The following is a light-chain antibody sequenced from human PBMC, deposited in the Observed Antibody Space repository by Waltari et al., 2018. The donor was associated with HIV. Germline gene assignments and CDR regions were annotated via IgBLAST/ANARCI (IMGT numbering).Light chain of an antibody. CDR1: SSDVGAYNY. CDR2: DVT. V-gene: IGLV2-8*01. Sequence: QSALTQPPSASGSPGQSVTISCTGTSSDVGAYNYVSWFQQHPGEAPKLIIYDVTKRPSGVPDRFSGSKSGNTASLTVSGLQAEDEADYYCASHAGSKDVFGGGTRLTVL. J-gene: IGLJ2*01. CDR3: ASHAGSKDV.